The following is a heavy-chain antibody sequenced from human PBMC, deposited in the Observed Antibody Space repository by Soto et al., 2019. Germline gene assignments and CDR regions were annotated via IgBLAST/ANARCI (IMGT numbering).Heavy chain of an antibody. CDR2: IIPIFGTA. Sequence: QVQLVQSGAEVKKPGSSVKVSCKASGGTFSSYAISWVRQAPGQGLEWMGGIIPIFGTANYAQKFQGRVTITADESTSTAYMELSRLRSEDTAVYYCASTPNYYDSSGYYYFDYWGQGTLVTVSS. V-gene: IGHV1-69*12. J-gene: IGHJ4*02. CDR3: ASTPNYYDSSGYYYFDY. D-gene: IGHD3-22*01. CDR1: GGTFSSYA.